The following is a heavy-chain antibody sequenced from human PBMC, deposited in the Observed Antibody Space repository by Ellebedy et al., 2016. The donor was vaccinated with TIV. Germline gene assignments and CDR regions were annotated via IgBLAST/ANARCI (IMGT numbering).Heavy chain of an antibody. CDR2: ISSSSSYI. V-gene: IGHV3-21*01. D-gene: IGHD6-13*01. J-gene: IGHJ4*02. Sequence: GGSLRLSXAASGFTFSDYYMNWVRQAPGKGLEWVSSISSSSSYIYYADSVKGRFTISRDNAKNSLYLQMNSLRAEDTAVYYCARDRGSSWYVGHYWGQGTLVTVSS. CDR1: GFTFSDYY. CDR3: ARDRGSSWYVGHY.